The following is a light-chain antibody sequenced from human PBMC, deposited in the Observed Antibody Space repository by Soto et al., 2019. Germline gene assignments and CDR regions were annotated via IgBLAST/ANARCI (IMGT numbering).Light chain of an antibody. CDR2: RNN. CDR3: AAWDDSLSGYV. Sequence: LTQPPSASETPGQRVTISCSGSSSNIGSNYVYWYQQLPGTAPKLLIYRNNQRPSGVPDRFSGSKSGTSASLAISGLRSEDEADYYCAAWDDSLSGYVFGTGTKVTVL. J-gene: IGLJ1*01. V-gene: IGLV1-47*01. CDR1: SSNIGSNY.